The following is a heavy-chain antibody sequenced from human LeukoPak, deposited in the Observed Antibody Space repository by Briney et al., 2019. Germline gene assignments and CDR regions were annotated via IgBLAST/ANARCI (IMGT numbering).Heavy chain of an antibody. CDR3: ASVQTTTFYYYGMDV. J-gene: IGHJ6*02. CDR2: IPGSGATT. CDR1: GFTFSDYA. Sequence: PGGSLRLSCAASGFTFSDYAMSWVRQAPGKGLEWVSTIPGSGATTYYADSVKGRFTISRDNAKNSLYLQVNSLRAEDTAVYYCASVQTTTFYYYGMDVWGQGTTVTVSS. V-gene: IGHV3-23*01. D-gene: IGHD1-1*01.